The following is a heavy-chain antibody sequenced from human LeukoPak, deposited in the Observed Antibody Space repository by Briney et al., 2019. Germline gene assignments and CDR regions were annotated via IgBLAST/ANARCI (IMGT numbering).Heavy chain of an antibody. CDR2: INHSGST. J-gene: IGHJ5*02. V-gene: IGHV4-34*01. Sequence: SETLSLTCAVYGGSFSGYYWSWIRQPPGKGLEWIGEINHSGSTNYNPSLKSRVTISVDTSKNQFSLKLSSVTAADTAVYYCARVKAAAGRGDWFDPWGQGTLVTVSS. CDR3: ARVKAAAGRGDWFDP. CDR1: GGSFSGYY. D-gene: IGHD6-13*01.